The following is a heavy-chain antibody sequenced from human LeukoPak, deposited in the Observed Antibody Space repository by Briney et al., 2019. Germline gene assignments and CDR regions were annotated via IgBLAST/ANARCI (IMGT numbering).Heavy chain of an antibody. D-gene: IGHD3-22*01. CDR1: GYTFRGNY. V-gene: IGHV1-2*02. CDR2: IDANNGDT. CDR3: ARGYYYDSSGYYH. J-gene: IGHJ4*02. Sequence: ASVKISCKASGYTFRGNYIHWLRQAPGQGLEWMGWIDANNGDTKSAQKFQGRVTMTRDTSISTAYMELSRLRSDDTAVYYCARGYYYDSSGYYHWGQGTLVTVSS.